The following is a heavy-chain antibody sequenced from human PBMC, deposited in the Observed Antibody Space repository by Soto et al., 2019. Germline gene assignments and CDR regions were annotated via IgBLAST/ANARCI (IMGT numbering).Heavy chain of an antibody. CDR1: GFTFSSYA. V-gene: IGHV3-23*01. Sequence: EVQLLESGGGLVQPGGSLRLSCAASGFTFSSYAMSWVRQAPGKGLEWVSAISGSGGSTYYADSVKGRFTISRDNSKNTLYLQMNSLRAEDTAVYYCASPGWGYQLTQWGFFDYWGQGTLVTVSS. D-gene: IGHD2-2*01. CDR3: ASPGWGYQLTQWGFFDY. J-gene: IGHJ4*02. CDR2: ISGSGGST.